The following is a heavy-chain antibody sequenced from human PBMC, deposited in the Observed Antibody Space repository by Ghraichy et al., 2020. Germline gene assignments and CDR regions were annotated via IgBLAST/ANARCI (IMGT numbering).Heavy chain of an antibody. D-gene: IGHD2-15*01. J-gene: IGHJ6*02. Sequence: TLSLTCTVSGGSISSYYWSWIRQPAGKGLEWIGRIYTSGSTNYNPSLKSRVTMSVDTSKNQFSLKLSSVTAADTAVYYCAGGELGYCSGGSCYKYPYYYYDGMDVWGQGTTVTVSS. V-gene: IGHV4-4*07. CDR3: AGGELGYCSGGSCYKYPYYYYDGMDV. CDR1: GGSISSYY. CDR2: IYTSGST.